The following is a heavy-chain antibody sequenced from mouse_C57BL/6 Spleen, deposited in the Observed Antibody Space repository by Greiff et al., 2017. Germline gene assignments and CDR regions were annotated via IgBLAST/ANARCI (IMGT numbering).Heavy chain of an antibody. V-gene: IGHV1-18*01. CDR2: INPNNGGT. J-gene: IGHJ2*01. CDR3: ARGGPYGSPLDY. D-gene: IGHD1-1*01. Sequence: VHVKQSGPELVKPGASVKIPCKASGYTFTDYNMDWVKQSHGKSLEWIGDINPNNGGTIYNQKFKGKATLTVDKSSSTAYMELRSLTSEDTAVYYCARGGPYGSPLDYWGQGTTLTVSS. CDR1: GYTFTDYN.